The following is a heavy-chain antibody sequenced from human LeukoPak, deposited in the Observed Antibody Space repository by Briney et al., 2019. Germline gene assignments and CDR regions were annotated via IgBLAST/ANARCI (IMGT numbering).Heavy chain of an antibody. D-gene: IGHD1-14*01. CDR1: GFTFRNYG. CDR2: ISSGSSTI. V-gene: IGHV3-48*01. Sequence: GGSLRLSCAASGFTFRNYGMNWVRQAPGKGLEWVSYISSGSSTIYYADSVRGRFTISRDNAKNSLYLQMNSLRAEDTAVYFCARETESWYTQYYFDYWGQGTLLTVSS. CDR3: ARETESWYTQYYFDY. J-gene: IGHJ4*02.